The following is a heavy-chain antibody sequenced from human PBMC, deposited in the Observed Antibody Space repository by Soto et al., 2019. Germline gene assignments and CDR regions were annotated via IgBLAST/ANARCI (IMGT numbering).Heavy chain of an antibody. CDR3: ARVLITFFGVVIADYYYYGMDV. J-gene: IGHJ6*02. CDR2: IWYDGSDK. V-gene: IGHV3-33*01. D-gene: IGHD3-3*01. Sequence: GGSLRLSCAASGFTFSSYGMRWVRQAPGKGLEWVAVIWYDGSDKYYVDSVKGRFTISRDNSKNTLYLQMNSLRAEDTAVYYCARVLITFFGVVIADYYYYGMDVWGQGTTVTVSS. CDR1: GFTFSSYG.